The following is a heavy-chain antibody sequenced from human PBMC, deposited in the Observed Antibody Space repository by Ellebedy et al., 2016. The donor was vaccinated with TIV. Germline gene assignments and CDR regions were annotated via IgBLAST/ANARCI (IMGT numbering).Heavy chain of an antibody. CDR2: IIPIFGTA. CDR1: GGTFSSYA. V-gene: IGHV1-69*13. J-gene: IGHJ4*02. Sequence: SVKVSCXASGGTFSSYAISWVRQAPGQGLEWMGGIIPIFGTANYAQKFQGRVTITADESTSTAYMELSSLRSEDTAVYYCARTNYYDSSGYYWDPWVVHWGQGTLVTVSS. D-gene: IGHD3-22*01. CDR3: ARTNYYDSSGYYWDPWVVH.